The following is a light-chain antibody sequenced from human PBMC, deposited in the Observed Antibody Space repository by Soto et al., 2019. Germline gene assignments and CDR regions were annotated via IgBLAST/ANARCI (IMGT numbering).Light chain of an antibody. CDR3: QQGDTFPFT. J-gene: IGKJ4*01. Sequence: DIQMTQSPSSVSASVGDRVTITCRASQYISSWVAWYQQKPGKAPQLLISAASTLQSGVPRRFSGSGSGTDFTLIIDSLQPEDSATYFCQQGDTFPFTFGGGTKVEI. CDR1: QYISSW. V-gene: IGKV1-12*01. CDR2: AAS.